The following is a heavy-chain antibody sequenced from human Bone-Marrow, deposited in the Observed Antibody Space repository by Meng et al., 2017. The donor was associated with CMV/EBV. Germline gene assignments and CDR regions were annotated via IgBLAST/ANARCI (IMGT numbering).Heavy chain of an antibody. CDR1: GFTFSSYA. Sequence: LSLTCAASGFTFSSYAMHWVRQAPGKGLEWVAVISYDGSNKYYADSVKGRFTISRDNSKNTLYLQMNSLRAEDTAVYYCARAPLDSHCSSTSCNVGYWGQGTLVTVSS. J-gene: IGHJ4*02. CDR2: ISYDGSNK. V-gene: IGHV3-30-3*01. D-gene: IGHD2-2*01. CDR3: ARAPLDSHCSSTSCNVGY.